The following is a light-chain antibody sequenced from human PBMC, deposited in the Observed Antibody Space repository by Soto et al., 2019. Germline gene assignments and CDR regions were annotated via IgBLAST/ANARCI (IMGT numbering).Light chain of an antibody. CDR2: EVS. J-gene: IGLJ1*01. CDR1: SSDIGGYNY. CDR3: SSFTSSIIPYV. V-gene: IGLV2-14*01. Sequence: QSALTQPASVSGSLGQSITISCTGTSSDIGGYNYVSWYQQHPGKPPKLMIFEVSDRPSGVSNRFSGSKSGNTASLTISGLQAEDEADYYCSSFTSSIIPYVFGTGTKLTVL.